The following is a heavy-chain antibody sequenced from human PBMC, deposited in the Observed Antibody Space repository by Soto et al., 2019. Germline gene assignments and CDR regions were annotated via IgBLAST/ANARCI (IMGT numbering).Heavy chain of an antibody. V-gene: IGHV4-39*01. J-gene: IGHJ4*02. Sequence: SETLSLTCIVSGGSISSSNYYWGWIRQPPGKGLEWIGTIYYSGSTYYNPSLKSRVTISVDTSKNQFSLKLTSVTAADTAVYYCARSNQQLVRALDFDYWGQGTLVTVSS. CDR3: ARSNQQLVRALDFDY. CDR2: IYYSGST. CDR1: GGSISSSNYY. D-gene: IGHD6-13*01.